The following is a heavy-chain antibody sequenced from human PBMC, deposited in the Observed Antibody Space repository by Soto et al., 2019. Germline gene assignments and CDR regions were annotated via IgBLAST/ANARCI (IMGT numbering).Heavy chain of an antibody. V-gene: IGHV3-11*01. J-gene: IGHJ5*02. Sequence: GALRSSWPASGFPFRDYSMSWIRQAPGKELEWVSYISNSGSTAYYADSGKGRFTISRDNVKNSLSLQTNSLGAADTAVNYSANDDSAWFEPCGEGTLVTLSS. CDR2: ISNSGSTA. CDR1: GFPFRDYS. CDR3: ANDDSAWFEP. D-gene: IGHD3-3*01.